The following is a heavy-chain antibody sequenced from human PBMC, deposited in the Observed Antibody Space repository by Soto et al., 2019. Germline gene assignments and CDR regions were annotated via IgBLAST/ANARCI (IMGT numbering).Heavy chain of an antibody. V-gene: IGHV3-23*01. Sequence: EVQLLESGGGLVQPGGSLRLSCAASGFTFSSYAMSWVRQAPGKGLEWVSAISGSGGSTYYADSVKGRFTISRDNSKNTMYLQMNSLRAEDTAVYYCAKGWAVVPAATLDYWGQGTLVTVSS. CDR2: ISGSGGST. J-gene: IGHJ4*02. CDR1: GFTFSSYA. D-gene: IGHD2-2*01. CDR3: AKGWAVVPAATLDY.